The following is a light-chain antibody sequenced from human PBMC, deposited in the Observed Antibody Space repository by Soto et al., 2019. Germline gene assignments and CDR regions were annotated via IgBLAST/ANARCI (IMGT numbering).Light chain of an antibody. CDR1: QSVSSSY. CDR3: QQYGSSPPIT. V-gene: IGKV3-20*01. J-gene: IGKJ5*01. Sequence: EIVLTQSPGTLSFSPGERATLSCRASQSVSSSYLAWYQQKPGQAPRLLIYGASSRATGIPERFSGSGSGTDFTLTISRLEPEDPAVYYCQQYGSSPPITFGQGTRLEVK. CDR2: GAS.